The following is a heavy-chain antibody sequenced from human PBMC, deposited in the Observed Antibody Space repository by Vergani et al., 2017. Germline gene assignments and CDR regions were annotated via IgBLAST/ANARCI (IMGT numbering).Heavy chain of an antibody. J-gene: IGHJ4*02. Sequence: EVQLVESGGGLVKPGGSLRLSCAASGFTFSSYSMNWVRQAPGKGLEWVSSISSSSSYIYYADSVKGRFTISRDNAKNSLYLQMNSLRAEDTAVYYCARRLGYYDSSGYYEWGQGTLVTVSS. V-gene: IGHV3-21*01. CDR3: ARRLGYYDSSGYYE. CDR2: ISSSSSYI. CDR1: GFTFSSYS. D-gene: IGHD3-22*01.